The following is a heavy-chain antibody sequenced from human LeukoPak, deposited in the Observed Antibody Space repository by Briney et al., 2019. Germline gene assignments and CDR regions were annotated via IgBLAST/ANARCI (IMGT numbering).Heavy chain of an antibody. CDR2: IYHSGST. J-gene: IGHJ4*02. D-gene: IGHD5-24*01. CDR1: GYSISSGYY. V-gene: IGHV4-38-2*02. CDR3: ARAEMATIKFDY. Sequence: PSETLSLTCTVSGYSISSGYYWGWIRQPPGKGLEWIGSIYHSGSTYYNPSLKSRVTISVDTSKNQFSLKLSSVTAADTAVYYCARAEMATIKFDYWGQGTLVTVSS.